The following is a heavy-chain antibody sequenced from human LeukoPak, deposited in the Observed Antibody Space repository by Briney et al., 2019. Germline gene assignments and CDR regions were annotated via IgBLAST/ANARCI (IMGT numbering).Heavy chain of an antibody. Sequence: PSDTLSLTCTVSGSAISRDQGNWMRQPLAKELEWIGYLYYSGSTKYNPSLKSRVTISVETSKNQFSLKLSSVTAADTAVYYCARGVFGRAGDYWGQGTLVMVSS. D-gene: IGHD6-13*01. CDR1: GSAISRDQ. J-gene: IGHJ4*02. V-gene: IGHV4-59*07. CDR2: LYYSGST. CDR3: ARGVFGRAGDY.